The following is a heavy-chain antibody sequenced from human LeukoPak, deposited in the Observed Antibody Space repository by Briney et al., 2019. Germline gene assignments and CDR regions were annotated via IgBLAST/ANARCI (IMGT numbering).Heavy chain of an antibody. D-gene: IGHD3-22*01. CDR1: GFTFSDYA. CDR3: AKRGCYDSGALRAPFEY. Sequence: QPGGSLQPSFAGSGFTFSDYARGRVRPAPGEGPGWVSAITGGGRRYYGDSVKGRFTICRDSSKNTLYLQMNSLRAEDTAIYYCAKRGCYDSGALRAPFEYWGQGTLVTVSS. CDR2: ITGGGRR. J-gene: IGHJ4*02. V-gene: IGHV3-23*01.